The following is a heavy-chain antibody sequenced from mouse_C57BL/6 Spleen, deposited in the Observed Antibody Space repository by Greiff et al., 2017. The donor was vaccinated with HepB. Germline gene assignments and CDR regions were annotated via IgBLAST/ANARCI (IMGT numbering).Heavy chain of an antibody. J-gene: IGHJ2*01. Sequence: QVQLQQPGAELVKPGASVKMSCKASGYTFTSYWITWVKQRPGQGLEWIGDINPNNGGTSYNQKFKGKATLTVDKSSSTAYMELRSLTSEDSAVYYCARVGYDGYDFDYWGQGTTLTVSS. V-gene: IGHV1-55*01. D-gene: IGHD2-3*01. CDR2: INPNNGGT. CDR3: ARVGYDGYDFDY. CDR1: GYTFTSYW.